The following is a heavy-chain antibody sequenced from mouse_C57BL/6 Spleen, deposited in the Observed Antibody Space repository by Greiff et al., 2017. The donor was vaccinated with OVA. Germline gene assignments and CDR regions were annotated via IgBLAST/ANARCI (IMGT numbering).Heavy chain of an antibody. J-gene: IGHJ4*01. CDR1: GYTFTSYW. D-gene: IGHD1-1*01. CDR3: AREYGSSYYAMDY. V-gene: IGHV1-55*01. CDR2: IYPGSGST. Sequence: QVQLQQPGAELVKPGASVKMSCKASGYTFTSYWITWVKQRPGQGLEWIGDIYPGSGSTNYNEKFKSKATLTVDTSSSTAYMQLSSLTSEDSAVYYCAREYGSSYYAMDYWGQGTSVTVSS.